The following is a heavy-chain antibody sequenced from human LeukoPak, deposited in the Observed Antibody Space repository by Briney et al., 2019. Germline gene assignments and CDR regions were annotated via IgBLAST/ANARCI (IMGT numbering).Heavy chain of an antibody. Sequence: PGGSLRLSCAASGFTFSNFAMSWVRQAPGKGLKWVSSISDSGNSTYYADSVKGRFTISRDNSKNTLYLQMNSLTAEDTAVYYCAQRDGAYWGQGTLVTVSS. CDR3: AQRDGAY. CDR1: GFTFSNFA. V-gene: IGHV3-23*01. CDR2: ISDSGNST. J-gene: IGHJ4*02.